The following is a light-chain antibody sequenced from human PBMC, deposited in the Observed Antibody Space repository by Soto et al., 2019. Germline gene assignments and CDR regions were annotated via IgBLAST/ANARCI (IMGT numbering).Light chain of an antibody. CDR2: DAS. CDR1: QTISTW. CDR3: QQYYSFPRT. J-gene: IGKJ1*01. Sequence: DNKVTQSPPTLSASVGDRVTITCRASQTISTWMAWYQQKPGKAPKLLIYDASSLESGVPSRFSGSGSGTDFTLTISCLQSEDSATYYRQQYYSFPRTFGQGTKVAIK. V-gene: IGKV1-5*01.